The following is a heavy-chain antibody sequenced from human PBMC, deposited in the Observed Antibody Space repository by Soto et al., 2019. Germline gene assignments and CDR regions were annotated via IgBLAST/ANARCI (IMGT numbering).Heavy chain of an antibody. Sequence: SETLSLTCTVSGGSLSSYYWSWIRQPPGKGLEWIGNIYYSGSTNYNPSLKSRVTISVDTSKNQFSLKLSSVTGADTAVYYCARRYGGNFDYWGQGTLVTVSS. V-gene: IGHV4-59*01. CDR1: GGSLSSYY. D-gene: IGHD1-26*01. CDR2: IYYSGST. J-gene: IGHJ4*02. CDR3: ARRYGGNFDY.